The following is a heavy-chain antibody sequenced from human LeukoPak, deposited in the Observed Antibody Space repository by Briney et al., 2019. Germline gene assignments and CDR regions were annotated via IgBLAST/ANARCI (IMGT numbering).Heavy chain of an antibody. Sequence: SVKVSCKASGGTFSSYAISWVRQAPGQGLEWMGGIIPIFGTANYAQKFQGRVTMTTDTSTSTAYMELRSLRSDDTAVYYCATGVGATYAFDIWGQGTMVTVSS. J-gene: IGHJ3*02. V-gene: IGHV1-69*05. CDR2: IIPIFGTA. CDR3: ATGVGATYAFDI. D-gene: IGHD1-26*01. CDR1: GGTFSSYA.